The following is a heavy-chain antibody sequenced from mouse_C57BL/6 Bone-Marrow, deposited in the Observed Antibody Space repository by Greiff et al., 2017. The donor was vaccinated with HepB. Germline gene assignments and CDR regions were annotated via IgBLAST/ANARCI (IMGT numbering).Heavy chain of an antibody. J-gene: IGHJ2*01. CDR1: GYTFTSYW. CDR3: ARGENYGSSYDY. Sequence: VQLQESGAELVKPGASVKMSCKASGYTFTSYWITWVKQRPGQGLEWIGDIYPGSGSTNYNEKFKSKATLTVDTSSSTAYMQLSSLTSEDSAVYYCARGENYGSSYDYWGQGTTLTVSS. V-gene: IGHV1-55*01. D-gene: IGHD1-1*01. CDR2: IYPGSGST.